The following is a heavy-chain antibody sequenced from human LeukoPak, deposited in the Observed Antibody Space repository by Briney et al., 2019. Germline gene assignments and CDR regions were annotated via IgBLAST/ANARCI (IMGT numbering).Heavy chain of an antibody. V-gene: IGHV4-39*01. D-gene: IGHD6-19*01. J-gene: IGHJ3*02. CDR1: GGSISSSSYY. Sequence: SETLSLTCTVSGGSISSSSYYWGWIRQPPGKGLEWIGSIYYSGSTYYNPSLKSRVTISVDTSKNQFSLKLSSVTAADTAVYYCARARGIAVAGLGDAFDIWGQGTMVTVSS. CDR2: IYYSGST. CDR3: ARARGIAVAGLGDAFDI.